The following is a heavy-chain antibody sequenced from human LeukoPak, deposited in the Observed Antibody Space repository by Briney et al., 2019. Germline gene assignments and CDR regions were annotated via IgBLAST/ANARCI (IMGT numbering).Heavy chain of an antibody. CDR1: GGSFSGYY. J-gene: IGHJ5*02. V-gene: IGHV4-34*01. D-gene: IGHD4-17*01. CDR2: INHSGST. CDR3: ARGLSVTTLSSWFDP. Sequence: SSETLSLTCAVYGGSFSGYYWSWIRRPPGKGLEWIGEINHSGSTNYNPSLKSRVTISVDTSKNQFSLKLSSVTAADTAVYYCARGLSVTTLSSWFDPWGQGTLVTVSS.